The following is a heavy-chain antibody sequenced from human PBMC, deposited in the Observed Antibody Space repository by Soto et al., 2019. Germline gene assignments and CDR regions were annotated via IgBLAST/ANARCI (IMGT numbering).Heavy chain of an antibody. CDR2: IYYSGST. CDR1: GGSISSSSYY. Sequence: PSETLSLTCTVSGGSISSSSYYWGWIRQPPGKGLEWIGSIYYSGSTYYNPSLKSRVTISVDTSKNQFSLKLSSVTAADTAVYYCARHAYYYDGWGQGTLVTVSS. V-gene: IGHV4-39*01. CDR3: ARHAYYYDG. J-gene: IGHJ4*02. D-gene: IGHD3-22*01.